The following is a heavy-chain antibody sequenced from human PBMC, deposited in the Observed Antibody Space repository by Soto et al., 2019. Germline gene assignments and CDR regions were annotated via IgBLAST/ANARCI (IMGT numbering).Heavy chain of an antibody. CDR3: ARIRYDFWSGSPALGAFDI. CDR2: ISGSGGST. D-gene: IGHD3-3*01. V-gene: IGHV3-23*01. J-gene: IGHJ3*02. Sequence: GGSLRLSCAASGFTFSSYAMSWVRQAPGKGLEWVSAISGSGGSTYYADSVKGRFTISRDNSKNTLYLQMNSLRAEDTAVYYCARIRYDFWSGSPALGAFDIWGQGTMVTVSS. CDR1: GFTFSSYA.